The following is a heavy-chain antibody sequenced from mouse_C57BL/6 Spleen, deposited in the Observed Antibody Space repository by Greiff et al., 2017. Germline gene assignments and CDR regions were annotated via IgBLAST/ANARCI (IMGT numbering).Heavy chain of an antibody. D-gene: IGHD2-3*01. V-gene: IGHV5-17*01. CDR2: ISSGSSTI. J-gene: IGHJ3*01. CDR3: ARQIYDGYYGFAY. CDR1: GFTFSDYG. Sequence: EVQLKESGGGLVKPGGSLKLSCAASGFTFSDYGMHWVRQAPEKGLEWVAYISSGSSTIYYADTVKGRFTISRDNAKNTLFLQMTSLRSEDTAMYYCARQIYDGYYGFAYWGQGTLVTVSA.